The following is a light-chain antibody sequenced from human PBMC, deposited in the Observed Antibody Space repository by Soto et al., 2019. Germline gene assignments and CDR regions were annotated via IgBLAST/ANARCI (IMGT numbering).Light chain of an antibody. CDR1: QHISIW. CDR3: EHGNSCPPT. V-gene: IGKV1D-12*01. Sequence: DIQMTQSPSSVSSSVGDRVTITCRASQHISIWLAWYQHKPGKAPNLLIYDASSFQSGVPSRFSGSGCGSDFTRSISSLQPEDFAPDYCEHGNSCPPTFGPGTKVDIK. CDR2: DAS. J-gene: IGKJ3*01.